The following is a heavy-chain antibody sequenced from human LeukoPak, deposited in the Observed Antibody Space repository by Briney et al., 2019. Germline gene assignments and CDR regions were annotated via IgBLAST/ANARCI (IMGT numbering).Heavy chain of an antibody. CDR1: GGSINSYY. J-gene: IGHJ4*02. D-gene: IGHD6-19*01. CDR2: IQTSGST. V-gene: IGHV4-4*07. Sequence: PSETLSLTCTVSGGSINSYYWNWIRQPAGKGLEWIGHIQTSGSTKYNPSLKSRVTMSIDTSKNQFSLNHYSVTAADTAVYYCATNYTAVSAFDSWGQGTLVTVSS. CDR3: ATNYTAVSAFDS.